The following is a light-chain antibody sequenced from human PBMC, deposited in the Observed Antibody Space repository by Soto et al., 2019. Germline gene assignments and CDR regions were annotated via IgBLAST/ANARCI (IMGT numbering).Light chain of an antibody. J-gene: IGKJ4*01. V-gene: IGKV1-39*01. Sequence: DIQMTQSPSSLSASVGDRVTITCRASQSIRDYINWYQQKPGKAPRLLIYAAYSLQSGVPSRFSGSGSGTDFTLTISSLQPEDFATYYCQQLNTYPLTFGGGTKVEIK. CDR1: QSIRDY. CDR2: AAY. CDR3: QQLNTYPLT.